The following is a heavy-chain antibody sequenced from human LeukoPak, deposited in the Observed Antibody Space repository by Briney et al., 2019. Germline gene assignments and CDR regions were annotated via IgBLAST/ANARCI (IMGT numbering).Heavy chain of an antibody. Sequence: PGGSLRLSCAASGFTVSSNYMCWVRQAPGKGLEWVSVIYSGGTTYYADAVKGRFTISRDNSKNTLYLQMNRLRAEDTAVYYCARDSEPYYYGSRAMDVWDQGTTVTVSS. CDR3: ARDSEPYYYGSRAMDV. CDR2: IYSGGTT. V-gene: IGHV3-66*01. D-gene: IGHD3-10*01. CDR1: GFTVSSNY. J-gene: IGHJ6*02.